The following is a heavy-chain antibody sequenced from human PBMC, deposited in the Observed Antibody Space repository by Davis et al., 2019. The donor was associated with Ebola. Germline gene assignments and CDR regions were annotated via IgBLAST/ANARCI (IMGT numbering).Heavy chain of an antibody. J-gene: IGHJ4*02. CDR1: GYTFTGYY. Sequence: ASVKVSCKASGYTFTGYYMHWVRQAPGQGLEWMGWINPNSGGTNYAQKFQGRVTMTRDTSISTAYMELSRLRSDDTAVYYCARALYDYDFWSGYLQYYFDYWGQGTLVTVSS. V-gene: IGHV1-2*02. D-gene: IGHD3-3*01. CDR3: ARALYDYDFWSGYLQYYFDY. CDR2: INPNSGGT.